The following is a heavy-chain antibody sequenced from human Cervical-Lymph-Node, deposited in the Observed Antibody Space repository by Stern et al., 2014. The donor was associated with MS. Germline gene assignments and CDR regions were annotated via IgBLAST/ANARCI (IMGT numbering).Heavy chain of an antibody. CDR1: GYTFTSYA. D-gene: IGHD2-15*01. J-gene: IGHJ3*02. CDR3: ARGLLGSENAFDI. CDR2: IIAYNGNT. Sequence: QVQLVESGAEVKKPGSSVKVSCKASGYTFTSYAISWVRQAPGQGLEWMGWIIAYNGNTIDAAQLQGRVTMTTANSTSTAYMEVMSLIRADKAVYYCARGLLGSENAFDIWGQGTMVTVSS. V-gene: IGHV1-18*01.